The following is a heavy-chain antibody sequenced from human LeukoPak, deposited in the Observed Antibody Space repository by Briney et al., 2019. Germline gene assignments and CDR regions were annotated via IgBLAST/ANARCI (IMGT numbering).Heavy chain of an antibody. V-gene: IGHV5-51*01. CDR1: GYSFTSYW. CDR2: IYPGDSDT. D-gene: IGHD3-10*01. J-gene: IGHJ4*02. CDR3: ARHAPLVRGVIYYFDH. Sequence: GKSLKISCKGSGYSFTSYWIGWVGQMPGKDLEWMVIIYPGDSDTSYRPSFQGQVPISADKSISTAYLQSSSLKASDTAMYYCARHAPLVRGVIYYFDHWGQGTLVTVSS.